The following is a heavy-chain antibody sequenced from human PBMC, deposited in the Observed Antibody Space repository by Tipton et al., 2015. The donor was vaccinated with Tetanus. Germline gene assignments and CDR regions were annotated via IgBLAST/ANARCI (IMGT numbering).Heavy chain of an antibody. J-gene: IGHJ4*02. V-gene: IGHV3-30-3*01. CDR2: ITFDGSTK. D-gene: IGHD3-16*01. CDR3: AREDGGPTLDYFDS. Sequence: SLRLSCAASGFTFTRYAMYWVRQAPGKGLEWVAVITFDGSTKYYADSVKGRFTLSRDNSQNTLYLQMNSLKVEDTAVYYCAREDGGPTLDYFDSWGQGALVIVSS. CDR1: GFTFTRYA.